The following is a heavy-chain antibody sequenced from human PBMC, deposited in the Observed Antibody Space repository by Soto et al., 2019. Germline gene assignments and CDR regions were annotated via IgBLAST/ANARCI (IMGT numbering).Heavy chain of an antibody. J-gene: IGHJ6*03. V-gene: IGHV3-66*01. CDR2: IYPGGNT. D-gene: IGHD2-8*01. CDR1: GFTVSDSY. Sequence: LRLSCAASGFTVSDSYMSWARQAPGKGLEWVSVIYPGGNTYYAVSVKGRFTISRDNSKNTVYLQMNSLRGEDTAVYYCARDRGNGETHWFYYMDVWGKGTTVTVSS. CDR3: ARDRGNGETHWFYYMDV.